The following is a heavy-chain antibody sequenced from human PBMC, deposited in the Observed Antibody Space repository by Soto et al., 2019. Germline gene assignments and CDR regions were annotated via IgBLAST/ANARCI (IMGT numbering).Heavy chain of an antibody. CDR2: IRGNGDPP. J-gene: IGHJ4*02. D-gene: IGHD5-12*01. V-gene: IGHV3-64D*06. CDR3: VKSRGGNNFDFFD. Sequence: GGSLRLSCAASGFTFSDYGMHWVRQAPGKGLEYVSGIRGNGDPPFYADSVKGRFTISRDNSKNTLYLQMSSLSADDTAVYYCVKSRGGNNFDFFDWGQGALVTVSS. CDR1: GFTFSDYG.